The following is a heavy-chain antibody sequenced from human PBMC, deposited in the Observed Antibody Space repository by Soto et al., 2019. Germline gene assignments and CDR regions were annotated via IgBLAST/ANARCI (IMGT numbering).Heavy chain of an antibody. V-gene: IGHV1-18*01. D-gene: IGHD1-26*01. Sequence: QVQVVQSEVEVKRPGASVRISCKASGFTLDNHAMTWVRQAPGKGLEWMGWIGAIVYYVATNYARTFQGRLTMARDTSPNTVYMDLSSLRSDDTAVYYCARGTKGAGGWYFDFWGRGTLVVVSS. CDR2: IGAIVYYVAT. CDR3: ARGTKGAGGWYFDF. J-gene: IGHJ2*01. CDR1: GFTLDNHA.